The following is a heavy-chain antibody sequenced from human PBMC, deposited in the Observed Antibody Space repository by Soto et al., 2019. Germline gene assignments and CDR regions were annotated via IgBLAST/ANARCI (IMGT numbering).Heavy chain of an antibody. D-gene: IGHD5-18*01. CDR2: IYPSGMP. J-gene: IGHJ4*02. V-gene: IGHV4-30-2*01. CDR1: GGSISNAAYS. Sequence: TLSLTCTVSGGSISNAAYSWSWIRQPPGKGLEWTGYIYPSGMPFYNPSLRSRVTISIDRSNDQFSLNLKSVTAADTAVYYCARERGGYGLFDSWGQGTLVTGSS. CDR3: ARERGGYGLFDS.